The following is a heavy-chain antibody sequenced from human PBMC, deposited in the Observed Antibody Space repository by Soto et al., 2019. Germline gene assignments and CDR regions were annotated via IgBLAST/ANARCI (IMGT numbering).Heavy chain of an antibody. J-gene: IGHJ4*02. D-gene: IGHD3-22*01. CDR3: ARGGFYDSSAYTFDY. CDR1: GFSFSSYA. Sequence: PGGSLRLSCAASGFSFSSYAIHWVRQAPGKGLEWVSVISYDGNNRYYADSVKGRFTISRDNSKNTLYLEMNSLRAEDSAVYYCARGGFYDSSAYTFDYWGQGTLVTVSS. CDR2: ISYDGNNR. V-gene: IGHV3-30*04.